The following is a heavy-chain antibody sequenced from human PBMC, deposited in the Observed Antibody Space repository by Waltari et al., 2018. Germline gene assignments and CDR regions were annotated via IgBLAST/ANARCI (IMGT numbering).Heavy chain of an antibody. CDR2: IYYSGSR. J-gene: IGHJ6*02. V-gene: IGHV4-59*01. Sequence: QVQLQESGPGLVKPSETLSLTCTVSGGSISSYYWSWIRQPPGKGLVWIGYIYYSGSRTHNPTRKSRVTISVDTSKNEFSLKLSSVTAADTAVYYCAREGYCSGGSCYSPGYYYGMDVWGQGTTVTVSS. D-gene: IGHD2-15*01. CDR1: GGSISSYY. CDR3: AREGYCSGGSCYSPGYYYGMDV.